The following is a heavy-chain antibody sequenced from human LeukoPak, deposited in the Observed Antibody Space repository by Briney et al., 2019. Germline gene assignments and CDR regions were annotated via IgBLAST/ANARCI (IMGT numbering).Heavy chain of an antibody. J-gene: IGHJ4*02. V-gene: IGHV1-2*02. Sequence: ASVKVSCKASGYTFTGYYIHWVRQAPGQGLEWMGWINPNSGGTSCAQKFRGRVTMTTDTSISTAFMELSRLTSDDTAVYYCARDLGGSGEDYWGQGTLVTVSS. D-gene: IGHD3-10*01. CDR1: GYTFTGYY. CDR3: ARDLGGSGEDY. CDR2: INPNSGGT.